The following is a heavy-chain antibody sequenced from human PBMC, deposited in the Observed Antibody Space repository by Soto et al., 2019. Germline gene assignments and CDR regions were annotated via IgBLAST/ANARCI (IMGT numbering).Heavy chain of an antibody. V-gene: IGHV4-34*01. D-gene: IGHD6-19*01. CDR2: INCSGST. CDR3: ARTVAVLNYYGMDV. J-gene: IGHJ6*02. CDR1: GGSCRGYY. Sequence: PLETHPLTCAVYGGSCRGYYWSWIRQPPGKGLEWIGEINCSGSTNYNPSLKSRVTISVDTSKNQFSLKLSSVTAADTAVYYCARTVAVLNYYGMDVWGQGTTVTVSS.